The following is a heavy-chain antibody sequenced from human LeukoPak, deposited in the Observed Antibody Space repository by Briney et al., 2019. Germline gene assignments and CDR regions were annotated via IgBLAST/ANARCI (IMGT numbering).Heavy chain of an antibody. D-gene: IGHD2-2*01. Sequence: GGSLRLSCAASGFTFSSYWMSWVRQAPGKGLEWAANIKQDGSEKYYVDSVKGRFTISRDNAKNSLYLQMNSLRAEDTAVYYCARRARYCSSTSCPYYYYMDVWGKGTTVTVSS. V-gene: IGHV3-7*01. CDR1: GFTFSSYW. CDR2: IKQDGSEK. CDR3: ARRARYCSSTSCPYYYYMDV. J-gene: IGHJ6*03.